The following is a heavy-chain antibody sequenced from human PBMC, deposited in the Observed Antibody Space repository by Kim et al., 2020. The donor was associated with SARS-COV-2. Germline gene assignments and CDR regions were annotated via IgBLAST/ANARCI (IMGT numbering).Heavy chain of an antibody. D-gene: IGHD3-10*01. CDR2: TA. Sequence: TADYAGPEEGRFTISREDSKNTVYLQMSSLKTEDTAVYYCTTDITAFDYGGQGTLVTVSS. V-gene: IGHV3-15*01. CDR3: TTDITAFDY. J-gene: IGHJ4*02.